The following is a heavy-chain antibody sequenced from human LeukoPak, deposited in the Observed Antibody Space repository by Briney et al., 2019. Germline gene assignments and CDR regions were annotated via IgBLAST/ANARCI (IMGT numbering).Heavy chain of an antibody. CDR1: GFPFSSYW. Sequence: GGSLRLSCVASGFPFSSYWMTWVRQAPGKGLEWVANIKQDGSKKSYVDSVKGRFTISRDNAKNSLYLQMNSLRAEDTAIYYCTRVGYIDEGINYWGQGTLVTVSS. J-gene: IGHJ4*02. V-gene: IGHV3-7*04. D-gene: IGHD5-24*01. CDR3: TRVGYIDEGINY. CDR2: IKQDGSKK.